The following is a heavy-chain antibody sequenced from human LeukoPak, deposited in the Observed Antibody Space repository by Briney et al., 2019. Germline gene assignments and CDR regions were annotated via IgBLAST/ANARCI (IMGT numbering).Heavy chain of an antibody. V-gene: IGHV3-33*01. CDR1: GFTFSNYG. CDR2: LWFDGSKK. Sequence: GGSLRLSCAASGFTFSNYGIHWVRQAPGKGLEWVALLWFDGSKKYYADSVKGRFTISRDNSKNTLYLQMNSLRAEDTAVYYCARDPLSSIWPFDYWGQGTLVTVSS. CDR3: ARDPLSSIWPFDY. D-gene: IGHD6-13*01. J-gene: IGHJ4*02.